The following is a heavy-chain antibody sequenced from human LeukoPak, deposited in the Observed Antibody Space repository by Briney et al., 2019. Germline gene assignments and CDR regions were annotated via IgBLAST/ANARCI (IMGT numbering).Heavy chain of an antibody. CDR1: GFTFSSYG. CDR2: ISYDGSNK. Sequence: GGSLRLSCAASGFTFSSYGMHWVRQAPGKGLEWVAVISYDGSNKYYADSVKGQFTISRDNSKNTLYLQMNSLRAEDTAVYYCAKVRAMVRGVIIERPIDYWGQGTLVTVSS. J-gene: IGHJ4*02. D-gene: IGHD3-10*01. CDR3: AKVRAMVRGVIIERPIDY. V-gene: IGHV3-30*18.